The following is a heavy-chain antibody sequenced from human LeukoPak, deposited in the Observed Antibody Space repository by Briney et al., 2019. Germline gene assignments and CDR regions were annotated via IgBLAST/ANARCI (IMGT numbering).Heavy chain of an antibody. Sequence: VESLQISCKGSGYSFTSYWISWVRQMPGKGLERMGRIDPSDSYTNYSPSFQGHVTISADKSISTAYLQWSSLKASDTAMYYCARSLPGVVVTALYFDYWGQGTLVTVSS. D-gene: IGHD2-21*02. J-gene: IGHJ4*02. CDR2: IDPSDSYT. CDR3: ARSLPGVVVTALYFDY. V-gene: IGHV5-10-1*01. CDR1: GYSFTSYW.